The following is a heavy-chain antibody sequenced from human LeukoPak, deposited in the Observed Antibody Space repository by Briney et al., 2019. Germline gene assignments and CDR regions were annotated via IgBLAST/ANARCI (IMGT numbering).Heavy chain of an antibody. Sequence: PSETLSLTCAVYGGSFSGYYWSWIRQPPGKGLEWMGEINHSGSTNYNPSLKSRVTISVDTSKNQFSLKLSSVTAADTAVYYCARPSGGSYHFDYWGQGTLVTVSS. V-gene: IGHV4-34*01. CDR1: GGSFSGYY. CDR2: INHSGST. D-gene: IGHD2-15*01. J-gene: IGHJ4*02. CDR3: ARPSGGSYHFDY.